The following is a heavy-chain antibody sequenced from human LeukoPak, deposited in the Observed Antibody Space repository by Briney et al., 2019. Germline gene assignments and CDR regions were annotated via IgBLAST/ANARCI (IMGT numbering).Heavy chain of an antibody. Sequence: ASVKVSCKASGYTCTGYYMHWVRQAPGQGLEWMGWINPNSGGTKYAQKFQGRVTMTRDTSISTAYMELSRLRYDDTAVYYCERDLKYYYGSGSYSWGQGTLVTVSS. CDR2: INPNSGGT. CDR1: GYTCTGYY. J-gene: IGHJ5*02. V-gene: IGHV1-2*02. D-gene: IGHD3-10*01. CDR3: ERDLKYYYGSGSYS.